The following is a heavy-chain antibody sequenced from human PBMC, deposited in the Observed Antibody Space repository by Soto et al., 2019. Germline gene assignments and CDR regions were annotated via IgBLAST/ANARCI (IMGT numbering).Heavy chain of an antibody. V-gene: IGHV1-69*02. D-gene: IGHD2-15*01. J-gene: IGHJ2*01. Sequence: QVQLVQSGAEVKKPGSSVKVSCKASGGTFSSYTISWVRQAPGQGLEWMGRIIPILGIANYAQKFQGRVTISADKATSTAYMELSSLRSGDTAVYYCAGRGGGGSDWYFDLWGRGTLVTVSS. CDR1: GGTFSSYT. CDR2: IIPILGIA. CDR3: AGRGGGGSDWYFDL.